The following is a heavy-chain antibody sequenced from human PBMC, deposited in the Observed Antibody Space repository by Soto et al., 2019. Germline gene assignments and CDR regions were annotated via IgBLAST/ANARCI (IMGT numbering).Heavy chain of an antibody. CDR3: AKDPFYYYYGMDV. J-gene: IGHJ6*02. Sequence: GGSLRLSCAASGFTFSSYDMHWVRQAPGKGLEWVAVISYDGSNKYYADSVKGRFTISRDNSKNTLYLQMNSLRAEDTAVYYCAKDPFYYYYGMDVWGQGTTVTVSS. CDR1: GFTFSSYD. CDR2: ISYDGSNK. V-gene: IGHV3-30*18.